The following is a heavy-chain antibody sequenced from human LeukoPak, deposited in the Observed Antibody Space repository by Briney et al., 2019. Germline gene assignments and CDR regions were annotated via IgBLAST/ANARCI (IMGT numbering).Heavy chain of an antibody. V-gene: IGHV1-69*04. J-gene: IGHJ3*02. CDR3: ARALYYDSSGSTFSNAFDI. CDR1: GGTFSSYA. Sequence: ASVKVSCKASGGTFSSYAISWVRQAPGQGLEWMGRIIPILGIANYAQKFQGRVTITADKSTSTAYMGLSSLRSEDTAVYYCARALYYDSSGSTFSNAFDIWGQGTMVTVSS. D-gene: IGHD3-22*01. CDR2: IIPILGIA.